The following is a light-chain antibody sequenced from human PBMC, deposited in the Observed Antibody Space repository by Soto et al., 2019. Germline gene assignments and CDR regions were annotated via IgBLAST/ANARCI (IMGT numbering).Light chain of an antibody. Sequence: IQLTQSPSSLSASVGDRVTITCRASQGISSYLAWYQQKPGKAPKLLIYAASTLQTGVPARFSGSGSGTDFTLTISSLQPEDVATYYCQQHNSYPLTFGRGTKVDIK. CDR3: QQHNSYPLT. V-gene: IGKV1-9*01. CDR2: AAS. CDR1: QGISSY. J-gene: IGKJ3*01.